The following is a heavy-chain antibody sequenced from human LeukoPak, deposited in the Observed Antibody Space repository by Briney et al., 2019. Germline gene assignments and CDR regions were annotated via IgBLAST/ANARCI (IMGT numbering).Heavy chain of an antibody. CDR2: ISGSNSYI. V-gene: IGHV3-21*01. D-gene: IGHD1-1*01. CDR1: GFTFNNYA. J-gene: IGHJ4*02. CDR3: ARALTTLTYEGY. Sequence: GGSLRLSCAASGFTFNNYAMNWVRQAPGKGLEWVSSISGSNSYIFYADSVKGRFTVSRDNAKDSLYLQMNSLRAEDTAVYYCARALTTLTYEGYWGQGTLVTVSS.